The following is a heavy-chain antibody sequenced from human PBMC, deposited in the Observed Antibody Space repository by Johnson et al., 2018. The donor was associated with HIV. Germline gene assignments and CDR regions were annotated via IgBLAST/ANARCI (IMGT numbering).Heavy chain of an antibody. D-gene: IGHD5-24*01. CDR2: INGNGGST. V-gene: IGHV3-20*04. Sequence: MQLVESGGGLIQPGGSLRLSCTASGFTFDDYGMSWVRQVPGKGLEWVSGINGNGGSTAYADSVKGRFTISRDNSKNTMYLQMNRLRAEDTAVYYCAREWLYGFDIWGQGTMVTVSS. CDR1: GFTFDDYG. CDR3: AREWLYGFDI. J-gene: IGHJ3*02.